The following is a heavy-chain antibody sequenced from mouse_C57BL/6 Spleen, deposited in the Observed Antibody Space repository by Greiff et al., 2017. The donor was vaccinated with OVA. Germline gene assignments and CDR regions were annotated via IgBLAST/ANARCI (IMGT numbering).Heavy chain of an antibody. D-gene: IGHD1-1*01. CDR3: ARVYGSSLFDY. J-gene: IGHJ2*01. CDR1: GFTFSDYY. CDR2: INYDGSST. Sequence: EVKLVESEGGLVQPGSSMKLSCTASGFTFSDYYMAWVRQVPEKGLEWVANINYDGSSTYYLDSLKSRFIISRDNAKNILYLQMSSLKSEDTATYYCARVYGSSLFDYWGQGTTLTVSS. V-gene: IGHV5-16*01.